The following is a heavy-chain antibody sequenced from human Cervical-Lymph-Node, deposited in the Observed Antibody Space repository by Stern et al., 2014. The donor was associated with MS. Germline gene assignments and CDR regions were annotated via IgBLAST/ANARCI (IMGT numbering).Heavy chain of an antibody. CDR1: GGSISSYY. V-gene: IGHV4-59*01. J-gene: IGHJ4*02. CDR3: ARDPLDYGDYGGEGY. CDR2: IYYSGST. Sequence: QVQLQESGPGLVKPSETLSLTCTVSGGSISSYYWSWIRQPPGKGLEWIGDIYYSGSTNYNPSLKSRVTISVDTSKNQFSLKLSSVTAADTAVYYCARDPLDYGDYGGEGYWGQGTLVTVSS. D-gene: IGHD4-17*01.